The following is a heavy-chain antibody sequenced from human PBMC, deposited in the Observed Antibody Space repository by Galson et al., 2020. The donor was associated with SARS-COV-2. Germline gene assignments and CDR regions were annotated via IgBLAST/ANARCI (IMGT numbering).Heavy chain of an antibody. CDR2: ISSNGGNT. Sequence: TGGSLRLSCSASGFTFSTYPMHWVRQAPGKGLEYVSAISSNGGNTYHANSVKGRFTISRDNSKNTLYLQMSTLRPEDTAVYYCVRNVVPAATLFYYGLEVWGQGTTVTVSS. CDR1: GFTFSTYP. J-gene: IGHJ6*02. CDR3: VRNVVPAATLFYYGLEV. V-gene: IGHV3-64D*08. D-gene: IGHD2-2*01.